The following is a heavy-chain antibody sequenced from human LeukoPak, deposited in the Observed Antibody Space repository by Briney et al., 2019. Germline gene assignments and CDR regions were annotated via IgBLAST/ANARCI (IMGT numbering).Heavy chain of an antibody. J-gene: IGHJ4*02. CDR1: AYSFTSYW. D-gene: IGHD3-10*01. Sequence: GESLKISCKGSAYSFTSYWIGWVRQMPGKGLEWMGIIYPADSDTRYSPSLQGQVTISADKSISTAYLQWSSLKASDTAMYYCARTKDSGSYYTAFDYWGQGTLVTVSS. V-gene: IGHV5-51*01. CDR2: IYPADSDT. CDR3: ARTKDSGSYYTAFDY.